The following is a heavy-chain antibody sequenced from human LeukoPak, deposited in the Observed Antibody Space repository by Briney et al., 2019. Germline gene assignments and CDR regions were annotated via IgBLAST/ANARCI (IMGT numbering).Heavy chain of an antibody. CDR1: GFTFSSYA. CDR3: AKDRLSNGDPAGY. CDR2: ISGNGGNT. D-gene: IGHD4-17*01. V-gene: IGHV3-23*01. J-gene: IGHJ4*02. Sequence: PGGSLRLSCAASGFTFSSYAMSWVRQAPGKGLEGVSRISGNGGNTYYADSVKGRFTISRDNSKNTLYLQMNSLRAEDTAIYYCAKDRLSNGDPAGYWGQGTLVTVSS.